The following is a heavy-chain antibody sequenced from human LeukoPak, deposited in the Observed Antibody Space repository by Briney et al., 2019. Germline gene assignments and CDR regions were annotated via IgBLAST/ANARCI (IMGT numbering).Heavy chain of an antibody. CDR2: VNSDGSST. CDR1: GIIFNNYW. V-gene: IGHV3-74*01. CDR3: ATGLGHYYDY. D-gene: IGHD3-22*01. J-gene: IGHJ4*02. Sequence: GGSLRLSCAASGIIFNNYWMHWVRQAPGKGRVWVSRVNSDGSSTVYADSVKGRFTISRDNARTTVYLQMSSLRLDDTATYYCATGLGHYYDYWGQGSLVTVSS.